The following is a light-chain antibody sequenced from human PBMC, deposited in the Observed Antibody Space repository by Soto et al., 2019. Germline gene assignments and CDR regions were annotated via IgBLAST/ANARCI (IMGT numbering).Light chain of an antibody. CDR3: QQYGSSAYT. CDR2: GAS. Sequence: EIALTQSPGTLSLSPGERATLSCRASPSISSTYLAWYQQKPGQAPRLLIYGASSRATGIPDRFSGSGSGTDFTLTISRLEPEDFAVYYCQQYGSSAYTFGQGTKLEIK. J-gene: IGKJ2*01. V-gene: IGKV3-20*01. CDR1: PSISSTY.